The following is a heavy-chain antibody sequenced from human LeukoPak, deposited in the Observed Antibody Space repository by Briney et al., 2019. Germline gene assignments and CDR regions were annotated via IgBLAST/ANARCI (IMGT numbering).Heavy chain of an antibody. V-gene: IGHV1-2*02. Sequence: ASVKVSCKASGGTFSNYAISWVRQAPGQGLEWMGWIDPSTGGTNYAQNFQGRVTMTRDTSTTTVYMELSSLKSDDTAVYHCARGNNYGSGSLFYGWGQGTLVTVSS. D-gene: IGHD3-10*01. J-gene: IGHJ4*02. CDR1: GGTFSNYA. CDR3: ARGNNYGSGSLFYG. CDR2: IDPSTGGT.